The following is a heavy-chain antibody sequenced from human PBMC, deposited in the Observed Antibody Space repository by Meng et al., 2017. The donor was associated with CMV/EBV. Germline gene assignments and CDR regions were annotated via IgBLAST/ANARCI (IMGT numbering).Heavy chain of an antibody. CDR3: ARATDQQYCSGGSCYSGGYFDY. J-gene: IGHJ4*02. D-gene: IGHD2-15*01. CDR1: GYTFSGYY. V-gene: IGHV1-2*02. Sequence: QVQLVQSGAEVKKPGASVKVSCTASGYTFSGYYMHWVRQAPGQGLEWMGWINPNSGGTNYAQKFQGRVTMTRDTSISTAYMELSRLRSDDTAVYYCARATDQQYCSGGSCYSGGYFDYWGQGTMVTVSA. CDR2: INPNSGGT.